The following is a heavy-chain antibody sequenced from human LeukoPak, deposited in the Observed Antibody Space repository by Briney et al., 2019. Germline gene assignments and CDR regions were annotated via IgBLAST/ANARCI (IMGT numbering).Heavy chain of an antibody. CDR2: ISGSGGST. J-gene: IGHJ4*02. CDR1: GFTFSSYA. Sequence: GGSLRLSCAASGFTFSSYAMSWVRQAPGKGLEWVSAISGSGGSTYYADSVKGRFTISRDNSKNTLYLQMNSLRAEDTAVYYCAKDGGFGELLGYYFDYWGQGTLVTVSS. CDR3: AKDGGFGELLGYYFDY. V-gene: IGHV3-23*01. D-gene: IGHD3-10*01.